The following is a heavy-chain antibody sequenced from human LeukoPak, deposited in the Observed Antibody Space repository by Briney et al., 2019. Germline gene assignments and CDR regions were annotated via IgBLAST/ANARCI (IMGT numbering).Heavy chain of an antibody. CDR3: AREWQQLVPRYFDL. V-gene: IGHV4-59*01. D-gene: IGHD6-13*01. Sequence: SETLSLTCTVSGGSISTYYWGWIRQPPGKGLEWIGYIYYSGSTNYNPSLKSRVTISIDTSKNQFSLRLSSVTAADTAVYYCAREWQQLVPRYFDLWGRGTLVTVSS. CDR1: GGSISTYY. CDR2: IYYSGST. J-gene: IGHJ2*01.